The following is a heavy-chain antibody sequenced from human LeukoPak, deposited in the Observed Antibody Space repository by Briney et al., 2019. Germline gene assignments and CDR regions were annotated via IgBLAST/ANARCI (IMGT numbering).Heavy chain of an antibody. CDR2: FDPEDGET. CDR1: GYTLTELS. V-gene: IGHV1-24*01. J-gene: IGHJ4*02. CDR3: ATRSGYYSDY. D-gene: IGHD3-3*01. Sequence: EASVKVSCXVSGYTLTELSMHWVRQAPGKGLEWMGGFDPEDGETIYAQKFQGRVTMTEDTSTDTAYMELSSLRSEDTAVYYCATRSGYYSDYWGQGTLVTVSS.